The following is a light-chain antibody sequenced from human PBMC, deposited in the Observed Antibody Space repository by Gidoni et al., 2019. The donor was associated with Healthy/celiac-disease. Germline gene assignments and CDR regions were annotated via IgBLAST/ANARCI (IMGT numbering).Light chain of an antibody. V-gene: IGKV2-28*01. J-gene: IGKJ2*01. CDR1: QSLLHSNGYNY. CDR3: MQALQTPPT. CDR2: LGS. Sequence: ILMPQSPLSLPVTPGEPASISCRSSQSLLHSNGYNYLDWYLQKPGQSPQLLIYLGSNRASGVPDRFSGSGSGTDFTLKISRVEAEDVGVYYCMQALQTPPTFXQXTKLEIK.